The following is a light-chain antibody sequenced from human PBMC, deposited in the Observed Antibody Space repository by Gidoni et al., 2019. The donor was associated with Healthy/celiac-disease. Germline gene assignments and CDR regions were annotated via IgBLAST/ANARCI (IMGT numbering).Light chain of an antibody. CDR3: SSYTSSSTDV. J-gene: IGLJ1*01. CDR2: DVS. CDR1: SSDVGGYNY. V-gene: IGLV2-14*03. Sequence: QSALTQPASVSGSPGQSITISCTGTSSDVGGYNYVSWYQQHPGKDPKLMIYDVSNRPSGVSNRFSGSKSGNTASLTISGLQAEDEADYHCSSYTSSSTDVFGTGTKVTVL.